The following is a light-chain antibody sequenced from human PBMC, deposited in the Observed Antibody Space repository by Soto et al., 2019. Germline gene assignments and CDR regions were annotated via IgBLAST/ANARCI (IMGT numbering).Light chain of an antibody. CDR3: SSYAGSSARVV. Sequence: QSALTQHASVSGSPGQSITISCTRSSTDFENYNLVSWYQHCPDKAPKLIIYEGTKRPSEISDRFSGSESDTTASLIISGLQPEDEADYYCSSYAGSSARVVFGGGTQLTVL. CDR1: STDFENYNL. CDR2: EGT. J-gene: IGLJ2*01. V-gene: IGLV2-23*01.